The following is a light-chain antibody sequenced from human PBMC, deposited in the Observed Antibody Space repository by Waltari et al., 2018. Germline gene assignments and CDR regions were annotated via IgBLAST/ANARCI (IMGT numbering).Light chain of an antibody. J-gene: IGKJ2*01. CDR3: QQYYSTPYT. CDR2: WAS. V-gene: IGKV4-1*01. Sequence: DIVMTQSPDSLAVSLGERATINCKSSQSVLYSSNNKNYLAWYQQKPGQPPKLLMYWASTRASGVPDRFSGSGSGTDFTLTISSLQAEDVAVYYCQQYYSTPYTFGQGTKLEIK. CDR1: QSVLYSSNNKNY.